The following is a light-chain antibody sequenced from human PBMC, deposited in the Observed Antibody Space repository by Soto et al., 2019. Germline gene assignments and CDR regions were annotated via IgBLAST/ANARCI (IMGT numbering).Light chain of an antibody. V-gene: IGKV3-15*01. CDR2: GAS. CDR3: QQYNNWPPIT. J-gene: IGKJ5*01. Sequence: EIVITQSPSTLSVSPGERAAVSGRASQSVRSNLAWYQQKPGQAPRLLIYGASTRATGIPARFSGSGSGTEFTLTISSLQSEDFAVYYCQQYNNWPPITFGQGTRLEIK. CDR1: QSVRSN.